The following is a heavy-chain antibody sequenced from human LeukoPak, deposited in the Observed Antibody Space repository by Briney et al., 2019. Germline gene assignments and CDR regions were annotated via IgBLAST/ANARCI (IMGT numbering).Heavy chain of an antibody. Sequence: SETLSLTCTVSGGSISSSSYYWGWIRQPPGKGLEWIGYIYYSGSTNYNPSLKSRVTISVDTSKNQFSLKLSSVTAADTAVYYCARQGYSYGFINYYYGMDVWGQGTTVTVSS. J-gene: IGHJ6*02. CDR3: ARQGYSYGFINYYYGMDV. CDR1: GGSISSSSYY. V-gene: IGHV4-61*05. CDR2: IYYSGST. D-gene: IGHD5-18*01.